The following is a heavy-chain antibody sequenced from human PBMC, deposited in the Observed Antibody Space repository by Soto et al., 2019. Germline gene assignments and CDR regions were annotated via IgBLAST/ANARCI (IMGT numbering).Heavy chain of an antibody. CDR3: ARVFDILSFDP. V-gene: IGHV3-11*05. Sequence: GGSLRLSCAASGFTFSDYYMSWIRQAPGKGLEWVSYISSSSSYTNYADSVKGRFTISRDNAKNSLYLQMNSLRAEDTAVYYCARVFDILSFDPWGQGTLVTVSS. J-gene: IGHJ5*02. CDR1: GFTFSDYY. CDR2: ISSSSSYT.